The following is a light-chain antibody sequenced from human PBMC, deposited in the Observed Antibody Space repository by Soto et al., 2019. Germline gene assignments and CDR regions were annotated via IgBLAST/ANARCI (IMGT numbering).Light chain of an antibody. Sequence: EFVLTQSPGTLSLSPGERATLSCRASQTVRNNYLAWYQQKPGQAPRLLIYDASSRATGIPDRFSGSGSGTDFTLTISSLQPEDFATYYCQQSYSTPRTFGQGTKVDI. CDR2: DAS. CDR3: QQSYSTPRT. CDR1: QTVRNNY. J-gene: IGKJ1*01. V-gene: IGKV3D-20*02.